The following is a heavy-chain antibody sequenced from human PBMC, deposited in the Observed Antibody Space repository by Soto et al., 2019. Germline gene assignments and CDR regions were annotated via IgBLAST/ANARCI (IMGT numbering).Heavy chain of an antibody. CDR1: GYTFTSYG. Sequence: ASVKVSCKASGYTFTSYGISWVRQAPGQGLEWMGWVSAYNGNTNYAQKLQGRVTMTTDTSTSTAYMELRSLRSDDTAVYYCARVLSVRGVIQFDYWGQGTLVTVSS. CDR3: ARVLSVRGVIQFDY. V-gene: IGHV1-18*01. CDR2: VSAYNGNT. J-gene: IGHJ4*02. D-gene: IGHD3-10*01.